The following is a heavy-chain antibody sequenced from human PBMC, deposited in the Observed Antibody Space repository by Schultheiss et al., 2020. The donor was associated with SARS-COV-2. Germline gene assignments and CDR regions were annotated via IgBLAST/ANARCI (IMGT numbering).Heavy chain of an antibody. D-gene: IGHD3-9*01. J-gene: IGHJ5*02. CDR3: ARGKEYYDILTGYLYNWFDP. CDR1: GFTVSSNY. CDR2: IYSGGST. Sequence: GGSLRLSCAASGFTVSSNYMSWVRQAPGKGLEWVSVIYSGGSTYYADSVKGRFTISRDNSKNTLYLQMNSLRAEDTAVYYCARGKEYYDILTGYLYNWFDPWGQGTLVTVSS. V-gene: IGHV3-53*05.